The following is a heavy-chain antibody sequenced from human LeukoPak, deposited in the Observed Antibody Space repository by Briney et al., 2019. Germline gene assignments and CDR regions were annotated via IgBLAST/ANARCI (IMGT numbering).Heavy chain of an antibody. CDR1: GGSFSGYY. V-gene: IGHV4-34*01. CDR3: AREGGYNWKKFDY. CDR2: INHSGST. D-gene: IGHD1-1*01. Sequence: NPSETLSLTCAVYGGSFSGYYWSWIRQPPGKGLEWIGEINHSGSTNYNPSLKSRVTISVDTSKNQFSLKLSSVTAADTAVYYCAREGGYNWKKFDYWGQGTLVTVSS. J-gene: IGHJ4*02.